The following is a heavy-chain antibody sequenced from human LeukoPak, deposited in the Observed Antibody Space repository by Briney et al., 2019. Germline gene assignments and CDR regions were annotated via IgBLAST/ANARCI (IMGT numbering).Heavy chain of an antibody. V-gene: IGHV1-2*02. CDR3: ARDLLYGDYVYFQH. Sequence: GPSVNVSCKASGYTFTGYYMHWVRQAPGQGLEWMGWINPNSGGTNYAQKFQGRVTMTRDTSISTAYMELSRLRSDDTAVYYCARDLLYGDYVYFQHWGQGTLVTVSS. D-gene: IGHD4-17*01. CDR1: GYTFTGYY. J-gene: IGHJ1*01. CDR2: INPNSGGT.